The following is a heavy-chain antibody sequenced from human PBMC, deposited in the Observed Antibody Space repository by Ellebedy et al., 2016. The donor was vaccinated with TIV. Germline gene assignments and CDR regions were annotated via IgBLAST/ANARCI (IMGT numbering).Heavy chain of an antibody. CDR2: ISSRSSYS. CDR1: GFTFSDYY. V-gene: IGHV3-11*06. D-gene: IGHD3-16*02. Sequence: GESLKISCAASGFTFSDYYMSWIRQASGKGLEWVSYISSRSSYSNYTDSVKGRFTISRDNAKNSLYLQMNSLRAEDTAVYYCARNGYEDVWGSYHHDYWGQGALVTVSS. J-gene: IGHJ4*02. CDR3: ARNGYEDVWGSYHHDY.